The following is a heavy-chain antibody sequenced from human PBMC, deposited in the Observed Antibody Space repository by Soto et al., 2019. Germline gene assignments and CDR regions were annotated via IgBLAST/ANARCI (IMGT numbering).Heavy chain of an antibody. CDR1: GGTFSSYT. D-gene: IGHD5-12*01. CDR3: ARGSGEWLPLW. V-gene: IGHV1-69*02. J-gene: IGHJ4*02. CDR2: IIPILGIA. Sequence: QVQLVQSGAEVKKPGSSVKVSCKASGGTFSSYTISWVRQAPGQGLEWMGRIIPILGIANYAQKFQGRVTITADNPTSTAYMGLSSLRSEDTAVYYCARGSGEWLPLWWGQGTLVTVSS.